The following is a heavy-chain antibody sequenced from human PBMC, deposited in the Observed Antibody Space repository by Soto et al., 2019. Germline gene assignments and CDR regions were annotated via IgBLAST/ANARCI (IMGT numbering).Heavy chain of an antibody. Sequence: ASVKVSCKASGYTFTSYDINWVRQATGQGLEWMGWMNPNSGNTGYAQKFQGRVTMTRNTSISTAYMELSSLRSEDTAVYYCARELAAAVPFYYYYYMDVWGKGTTVTVSS. CDR2: MNPNSGNT. CDR1: GYTFTSYD. J-gene: IGHJ6*03. D-gene: IGHD6-13*01. V-gene: IGHV1-8*01. CDR3: ARELAAAVPFYYYYYMDV.